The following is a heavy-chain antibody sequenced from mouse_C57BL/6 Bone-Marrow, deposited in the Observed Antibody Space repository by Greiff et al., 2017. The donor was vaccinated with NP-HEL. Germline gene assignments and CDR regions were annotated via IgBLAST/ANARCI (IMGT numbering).Heavy chain of an antibody. V-gene: IGHV1-61*01. D-gene: IGHD1-1*01. CDR1: GYTFTSYW. Sequence: QVQLQQPGAELVRPGSSVKLSCKASGYTFTSYWMDWVKQRPGQGLEWIGNIYPSDSETHYNQKFKDKATLTVDKSSSTAYMQLSSLTSEDSAVYYCARGLDYGSSYKFAYWGQGTLVTVSA. J-gene: IGHJ3*01. CDR2: IYPSDSET. CDR3: ARGLDYGSSYKFAY.